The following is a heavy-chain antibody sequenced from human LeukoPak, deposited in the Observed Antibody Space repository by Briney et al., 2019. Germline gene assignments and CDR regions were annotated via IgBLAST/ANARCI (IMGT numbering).Heavy chain of an antibody. V-gene: IGHV1-18*01. Sequence: ASVKVSCKASGYTFTSYGISWVRQAPGQELEWMGWISAYNGNTNYAQKLQGRVTMTTDTSTSTAYMELRSLRSDDTAVYYCARDGDIVVVPAAHYGMDVWGQGTTVTVSS. CDR2: ISAYNGNT. CDR3: ARDGDIVVVPAAHYGMDV. J-gene: IGHJ6*02. D-gene: IGHD2-2*01. CDR1: GYTFTSYG.